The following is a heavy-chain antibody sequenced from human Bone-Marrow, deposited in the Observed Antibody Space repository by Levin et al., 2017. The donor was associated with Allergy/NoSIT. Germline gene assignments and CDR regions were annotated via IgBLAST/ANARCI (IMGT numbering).Heavy chain of an antibody. CDR1: GFTFSDYS. CDR2: ISSDSSDL. V-gene: IGHV3-21*01. Sequence: AASVKVSCIVSGFTFSDYSIYWVRQAPGKGLEWISSISSDSSDLYYADSVKGRFTISRDNAKNCLNLQVSSLRAEDTAVYHCVRGIIGDVRVAHKQASAVWGQGTMVTVSS. D-gene: IGHD3-10*01. J-gene: IGHJ3*01. CDR3: VRGIIGDVRVAHKQASAV.